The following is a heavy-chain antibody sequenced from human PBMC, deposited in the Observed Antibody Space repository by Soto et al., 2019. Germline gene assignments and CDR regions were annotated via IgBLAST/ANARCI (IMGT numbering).Heavy chain of an antibody. V-gene: IGHV1-8*01. CDR1: GYSFSFYG. CDR2: MNPNSGNT. J-gene: IGHJ6*02. Sequence: ASVKVSCKASGYSFSFYGINWVRQATGQGLEWMGWMNPNSGNTGYAQKFQGRVTMTRNTSISTAYLELSSLRSEDTAVYYCAREATVVVITARGMDVWVQGTTVTVSS. CDR3: AREATVVVITARGMDV. D-gene: IGHD3-22*01.